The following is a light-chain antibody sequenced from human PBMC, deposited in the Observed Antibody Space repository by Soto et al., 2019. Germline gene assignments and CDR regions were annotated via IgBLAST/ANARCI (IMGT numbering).Light chain of an antibody. V-gene: IGLV1-51*01. CDR2: DNN. J-gene: IGLJ1*01. Sequence: QSVLTQPPSVSAAPGQKVTISCSGSSSNIGNNYVSWYQQLPGTAPKLLIYDNNKRPSGIPDRFSGSKSGTSATLGITGLQTGDEADYYCETWDSSRSAYVFGTGTKVTVL. CDR3: ETWDSSRSAYV. CDR1: SSNIGNNY.